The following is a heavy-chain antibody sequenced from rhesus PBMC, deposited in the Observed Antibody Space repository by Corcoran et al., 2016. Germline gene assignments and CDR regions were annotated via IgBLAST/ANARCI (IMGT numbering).Heavy chain of an antibody. CDR2: IYGSSGRT. Sequence: QLQLQESGPGVVKPSETLSLTCAVSGYSIRSGYDWSWIRHPPGKGLEWIGYIYGSSGRTNYNPSLNNRGTISKDASTNQFSLELSSVTAADTAVYYCAKYGGGSWTPVFDYWGQGVLVTVSS. J-gene: IGHJ4*01. CDR3: AKYGGGSWTPVFDY. D-gene: IGHD6-25*01. CDR1: GYSIRSGYD. V-gene: IGHV4-76*01.